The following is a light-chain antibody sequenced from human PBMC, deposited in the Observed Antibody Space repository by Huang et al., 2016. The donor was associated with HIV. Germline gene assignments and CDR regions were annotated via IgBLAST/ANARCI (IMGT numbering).Light chain of an antibody. Sequence: DIQMTQSPSSLSASVGDRVTITCLASQGIGNSLAWYQQKPEKAPRLLIYATSRLESGVPSRCSGSGSGTHYTLTISTLQPEDIASYYCQQYHGIPWTFGQGTKVEIK. V-gene: IGKV1-NL1*01. CDR3: QQYHGIPWT. J-gene: IGKJ1*01. CDR2: ATS. CDR1: QGIGNS.